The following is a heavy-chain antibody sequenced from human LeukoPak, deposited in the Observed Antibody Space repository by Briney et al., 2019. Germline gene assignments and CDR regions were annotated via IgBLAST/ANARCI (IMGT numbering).Heavy chain of an antibody. CDR3: AREGTGTSPAAFDI. CDR1: GFTFSSYG. CDR2: ISGSGGCT. V-gene: IGHV3-23*01. D-gene: IGHD1-7*01. J-gene: IGHJ3*02. Sequence: GGSLRLSCAASGFTFSSYGMSWVRQAPGKGLEWVSVISGSGGCTYYADSVKGRLTISRDNSKNTLYLQMNSLRAEDTAVYYCAREGTGTSPAAFDIWGQGTMVTVSS.